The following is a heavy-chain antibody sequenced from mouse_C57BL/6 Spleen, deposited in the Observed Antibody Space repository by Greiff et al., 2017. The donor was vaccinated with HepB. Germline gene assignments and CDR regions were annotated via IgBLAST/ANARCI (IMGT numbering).Heavy chain of an antibody. J-gene: IGHJ1*03. D-gene: IGHD1-1*01. CDR1: GYTFTSYW. CDR3: ARGGYYYGSSSYWYFDV. Sequence: VKLQQPGAELVKPGASVKLSCKASGYTFTSYWMQWVKQRPGQGLEWIGEIDPSDSYTNYNQKFKGKATLTVDTSSSTAYMQLSSLTSEDSAVYYCARGGYYYGSSSYWYFDVWGTGTTVTVSS. V-gene: IGHV1-50*01. CDR2: IDPSDSYT.